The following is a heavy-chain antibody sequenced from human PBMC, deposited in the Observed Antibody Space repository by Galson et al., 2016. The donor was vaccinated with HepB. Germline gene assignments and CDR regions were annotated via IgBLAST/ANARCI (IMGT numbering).Heavy chain of an antibody. CDR3: ARRYSRGWYVYFDY. Sequence: SVKVSCKASGYTFTTYAITWVRQAPGQGLEWMGWINPYNGNIKYAQKVQGRVTMTTDTSTSTAYMELRSLRFDDTAVYYCARRYSRGWYVYFDYWGQGTLVTVSS. CDR2: INPYNGNI. V-gene: IGHV1-18*04. D-gene: IGHD6-19*01. CDR1: GYTFTTYA. J-gene: IGHJ4*02.